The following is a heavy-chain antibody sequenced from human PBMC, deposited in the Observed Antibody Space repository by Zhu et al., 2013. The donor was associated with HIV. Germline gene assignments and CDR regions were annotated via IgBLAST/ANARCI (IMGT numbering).Heavy chain of an antibody. CDR3: ARVMPRGWYFDY. V-gene: IGHV4-39*07. Sequence: VQLQESGPGLVKPSETLSLTCTVSGGSISSSSYYWGWIRQPPGKGLEWIGSIYYSGSTYYNPSLKSRVTISVDTSKNQFSLKLSSVTAADTAVYYCARVMPRGWYFDYWGQGTLVTVSS. CDR1: GGSISSSSYY. D-gene: IGHD6-19*01. CDR2: IYYSGST. J-gene: IGHJ4*02.